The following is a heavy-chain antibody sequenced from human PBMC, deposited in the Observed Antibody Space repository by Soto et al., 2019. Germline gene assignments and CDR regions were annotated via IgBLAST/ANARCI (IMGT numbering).Heavy chain of an antibody. Sequence: SETLSLTCAVYGGSFSGYYWSWIRQPPGKGLEWIGEINHSGSTNYNPSLKSRVTISVDTSKNHFSLKLSSVTAADTAVYYCARVSSSSSARYYYYGMDVWGQGTTVNVSS. D-gene: IGHD6-6*01. J-gene: IGHJ6*02. CDR1: GGSFSGYY. CDR3: ARVSSSSSARYYYYGMDV. V-gene: IGHV4-34*01. CDR2: INHSGST.